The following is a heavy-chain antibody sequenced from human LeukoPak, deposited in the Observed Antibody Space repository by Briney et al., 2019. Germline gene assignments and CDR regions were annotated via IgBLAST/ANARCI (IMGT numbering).Heavy chain of an antibody. V-gene: IGHV4-59*01. D-gene: IGHD1-26*01. Sequence: SETLSLTCTVSGGSISSYYWSWIRQPPGKGLEWIGYIYYSGSTNYNPSLKSRVTISVDTSKNQFSLKLSSVTAADTAVYYCARDLSGSYYSIGYWGQGTLVTVSS. CDR2: IYYSGST. CDR1: GGSISSYY. J-gene: IGHJ4*02. CDR3: ARDLSGSYYSIGY.